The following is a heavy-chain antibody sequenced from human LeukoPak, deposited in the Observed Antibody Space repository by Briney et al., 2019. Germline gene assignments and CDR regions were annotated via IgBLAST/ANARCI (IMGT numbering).Heavy chain of an antibody. D-gene: IGHD3-22*01. CDR2: IKQDGSEK. Sequence: GGSLRLSCAASGFTFSSYWMSWVRQAPGKGLEWVANIKQDGSEKYYVDSVKGRFTISRDNAKNSLYLQMNSLRAEDTAVYYCARDGGRGYYLFDYWGQGTLVTVSS. CDR3: ARDGGRGYYLFDY. V-gene: IGHV3-7*01. CDR1: GFTFSSYW. J-gene: IGHJ4*02.